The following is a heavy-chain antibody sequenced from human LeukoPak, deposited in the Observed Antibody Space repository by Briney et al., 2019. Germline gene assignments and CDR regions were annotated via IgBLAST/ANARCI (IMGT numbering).Heavy chain of an antibody. D-gene: IGHD6-19*01. CDR3: ARGSKTAVAGSPFDY. Sequence: SETLSLTCAVYGGSFSGCYWSWIRQPPGKGLEWIGEINHSGSTNYNPSLKSRVTISVDTSKNQFSLKLSSVTAADTAVYYCARGSKTAVAGSPFDYWGQGTLVTVSS. CDR2: INHSGST. CDR1: GGSFSGCY. V-gene: IGHV4-34*01. J-gene: IGHJ4*02.